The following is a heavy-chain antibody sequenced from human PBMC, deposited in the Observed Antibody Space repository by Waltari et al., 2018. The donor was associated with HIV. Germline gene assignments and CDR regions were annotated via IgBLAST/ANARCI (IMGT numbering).Heavy chain of an antibody. CDR2: IYRSGNT. CDR1: ASSISRNYY. CDR3: ARDQDYYDSSGYTSYAFDI. J-gene: IGHJ3*02. D-gene: IGHD3-22*01. Sequence: QVLLQESGPRLVKSSETLSLTCTVSASSISRNYYWGWIRRAPGRGLEWIGSIYRSGNTYYKPSCKTRVTISVNISKNHYSLKLSSLTAADTAMYYCARDQDYYDSSGYTSYAFDIWGRGTMIIVSS. V-gene: IGHV4-38-2*02.